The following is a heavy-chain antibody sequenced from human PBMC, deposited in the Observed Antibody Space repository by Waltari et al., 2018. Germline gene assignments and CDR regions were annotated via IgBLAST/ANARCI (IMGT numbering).Heavy chain of an antibody. CDR3: ARGSGWYYY. Sequence: QVQLQESGPGLVKPSETLSLTCTVSGGSISSYYWSWIRQPPGKGLEWIGYIYYSGSTNYNPSLKSRVTISVDTSKNQLSLKLSSVTAADTAVYYCARGSGWYYYWGQGTLVTVSS. D-gene: IGHD6-19*01. V-gene: IGHV4-59*01. CDR2: IYYSGST. J-gene: IGHJ4*02. CDR1: GGSISSYY.